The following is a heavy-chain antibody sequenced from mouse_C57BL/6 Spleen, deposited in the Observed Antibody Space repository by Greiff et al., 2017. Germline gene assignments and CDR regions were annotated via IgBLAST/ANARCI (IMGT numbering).Heavy chain of an antibody. CDR3: ARREDMITRAMDY. J-gene: IGHJ4*01. CDR1: GYTFTSYW. Sequence: QVQLQQPGAELVKPGASVKLSCKASGYTFTSYWMHWVKQRPGQGLEWIGMIHPNSGSTNYNEKFKSKATLTVDKSSSTAYMQLSSLTSEDSAVYYCARREDMITRAMDYWGQGTSVTVSS. V-gene: IGHV1-64*01. D-gene: IGHD2-4*01. CDR2: IHPNSGST.